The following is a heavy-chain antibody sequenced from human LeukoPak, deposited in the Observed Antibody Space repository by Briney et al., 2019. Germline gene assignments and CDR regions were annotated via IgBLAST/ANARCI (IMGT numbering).Heavy chain of an antibody. V-gene: IGHV1-18*01. CDR1: GYTFTSYG. CDR2: ISGYNGNT. CDR3: ARAASTPNWFDP. J-gene: IGHJ5*02. Sequence: GASVKVSCKASGYTFTSYGITWVRQAPGQGLEWMGWISGYNGNTNYARKLQGRVTMTTDTSTTTVYMELRSLISEDTAVYYCARAASTPNWFDPWGQGTLVTVSS. D-gene: IGHD4-11*01.